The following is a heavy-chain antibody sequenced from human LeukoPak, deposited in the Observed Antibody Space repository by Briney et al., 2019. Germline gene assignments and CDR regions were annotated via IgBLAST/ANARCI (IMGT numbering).Heavy chain of an antibody. Sequence: PSETLSLTCTVSGGSISNYYWTWIRQPPGKGLEWMGYISGSGSTNYNPSLKSRVTISVDTSKNQISLKLTSVTAADTAVYYCARRHYYFYYIDVWGKGTTVTVSS. CDR1: GGSISNYY. V-gene: IGHV4-4*09. CDR3: ARRHYYFYYIDV. J-gene: IGHJ6*03. CDR2: ISGSGST.